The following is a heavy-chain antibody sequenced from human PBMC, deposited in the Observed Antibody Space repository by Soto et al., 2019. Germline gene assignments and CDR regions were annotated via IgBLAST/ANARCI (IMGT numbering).Heavy chain of an antibody. J-gene: IGHJ4*02. V-gene: IGHV4-59*01. CDR3: TRARYGDHFDS. Sequence: NPSETLSLTCSVSGDSMTGANWGWFRQSPEKGLEWIGYIDYSGSTNYTPSLRSRITITIDTSSNQFPLNLASVTAADAAVYYCTRARYGDHFDSWGQGTLVTVSS. CDR1: GDSMTGAN. CDR2: IDYSGST. D-gene: IGHD4-17*01.